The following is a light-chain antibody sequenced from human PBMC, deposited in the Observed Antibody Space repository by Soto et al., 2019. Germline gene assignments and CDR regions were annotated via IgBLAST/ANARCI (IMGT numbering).Light chain of an antibody. V-gene: IGLV1-40*01. Sequence: QSVLTQPPSVSGAPGQRVTISCTGSSSNIGANYDVHWYQHRPGTAPKLLIFGNNNRPSGVPDRFSGSKSGTSASLAITGLQAEDEGNYYCQHYDSPLSARYVFGTGTKVTVL. CDR3: QHYDSPLSARYV. CDR1: SSNIGANYD. CDR2: GNN. J-gene: IGLJ1*01.